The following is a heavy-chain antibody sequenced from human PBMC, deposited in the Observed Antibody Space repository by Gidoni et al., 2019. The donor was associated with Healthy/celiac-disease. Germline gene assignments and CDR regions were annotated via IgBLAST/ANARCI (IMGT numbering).Heavy chain of an antibody. CDR1: GFTFSSHG. Sequence: QVQLVESGGGVVQPGRSLRLSCAASGFTFSSHGMHWVRQAPGKGLEWVAVISYDGSNKYYADSVKGRFTISRDNSKNTLYLQMNSLRAEDTAVYYCAKSSISPYCSGGSCYGTGDWFDPWGQGTLVTVSS. D-gene: IGHD2-15*01. CDR2: ISYDGSNK. V-gene: IGHV3-30*18. CDR3: AKSSISPYCSGGSCYGTGDWFDP. J-gene: IGHJ5*02.